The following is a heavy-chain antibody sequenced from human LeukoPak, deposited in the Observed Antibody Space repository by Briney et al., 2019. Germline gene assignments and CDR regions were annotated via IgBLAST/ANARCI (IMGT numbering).Heavy chain of an antibody. CDR2: LWSDGSNT. CDR3: ARKRGSSWAFDY. J-gene: IGHJ4*02. V-gene: IGHV3-33*01. CDR1: GFNFRRYG. D-gene: IGHD6-13*01. Sequence: GGSLRLSCAASGFNFRRYGLHGVRQAPGKSLEWVAFLWSDGSNTNYADSVKGRFTISRDISKNWLYLQMNSLRAEDTAVYYCARKRGSSWAFDYWGQGTLVTVSS.